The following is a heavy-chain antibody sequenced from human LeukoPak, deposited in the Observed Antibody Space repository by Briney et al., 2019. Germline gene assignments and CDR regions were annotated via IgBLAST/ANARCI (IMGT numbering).Heavy chain of an antibody. V-gene: IGHV3-21*01. J-gene: IGHJ6*04. CDR2: ISGSSSYI. CDR3: ARVGYDSSGSDV. D-gene: IGHD3-22*01. CDR1: GFTFSSYS. Sequence: GGSLRLSCAASGFTFSSYSMNWVRQAPGKGLEWVSSISGSSSYIYYADSVKGRFTISRDNAKNSLYLQMNSLRAEDTAVYYCARVGYDSSGSDVWGKGTTVTVSS.